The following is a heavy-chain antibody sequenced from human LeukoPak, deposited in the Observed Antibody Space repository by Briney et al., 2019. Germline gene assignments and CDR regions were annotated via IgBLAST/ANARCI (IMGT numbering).Heavy chain of an antibody. D-gene: IGHD2-8*01. V-gene: IGHV3-21*04. J-gene: IGHJ6*02. CDR1: GFTFSSYS. CDR2: ISSSSSYI. Sequence: GGSLRLSCAASGFTFSSYSMNWVRQAPGKGLEWVSSISSSSSYIYYADSVKGRFTISRDNAKNSLYLQMNSLRAEDTAVYYCAKVAGIVLMVYAPSYYYYGMDVWGQGTTVTVSS. CDR3: AKVAGIVLMVYAPSYYYYGMDV.